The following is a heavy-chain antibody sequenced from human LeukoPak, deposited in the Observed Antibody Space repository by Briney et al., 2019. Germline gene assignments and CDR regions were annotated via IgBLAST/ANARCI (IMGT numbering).Heavy chain of an antibody. CDR2: IYYSGST. CDR1: GGSISSYY. Sequence: PSETLSLTCTVSGGSISSYYWSWIRQPPGKGLEWIGYIYYSGSTDYNPSLKSRVTISVDTSKNQFSLKLSSVTAADTAVYYCARHFNEQLGAFDYWGQGTLVTVSS. J-gene: IGHJ4*02. CDR3: ARHFNEQLGAFDY. D-gene: IGHD6-13*01. V-gene: IGHV4-59*08.